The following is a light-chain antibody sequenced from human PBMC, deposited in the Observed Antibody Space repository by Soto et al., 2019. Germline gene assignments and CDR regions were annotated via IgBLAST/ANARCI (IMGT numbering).Light chain of an antibody. V-gene: IGKV3-15*01. J-gene: IGKJ4*01. CDR2: GAS. CDR3: QQYNNWPLT. Sequence: EIVMTQSPATLSVSPGERATLSCRASQSISTNLAWYHQKPGQPPRLLLYGASTRATGIPARFSGSGSGTEFTLTISSLQSEDLAAYYCQQYNNWPLTFGGGTKVEI. CDR1: QSISTN.